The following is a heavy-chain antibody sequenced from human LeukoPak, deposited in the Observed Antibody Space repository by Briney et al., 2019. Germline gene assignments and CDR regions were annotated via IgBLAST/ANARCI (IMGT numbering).Heavy chain of an antibody. D-gene: IGHD5-12*01. CDR2: IIPILGIA. Sequence: SVKVSCKASGGTFSSYTISWVRQATGRGLEWMGRIIPILGIANYAQKFQGRVTITADKSTSTAYMELSSLRSEDTAVYYCARGPRGYSGYDIDYWGQGTLVTVSS. CDR3: ARGPRGYSGYDIDY. CDR1: GGTFSSYT. V-gene: IGHV1-69*02. J-gene: IGHJ4*02.